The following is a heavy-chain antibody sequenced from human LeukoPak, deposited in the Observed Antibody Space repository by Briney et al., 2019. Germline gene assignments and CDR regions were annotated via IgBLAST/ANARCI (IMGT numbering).Heavy chain of an antibody. D-gene: IGHD1/OR15-1a*01. CDR3: ASERAASVGTTDY. CDR2: ISGSSSTI. V-gene: IGHV3-48*04. CDR1: GFTFSIYS. Sequence: GGSLRLSCAASGFTFSIYSMNWVRQVPGKGLEWISYISGSSSTIYYADSVKGRFTISRDNAKNSLYLQMNSLRAEDTAVYYCASERAASVGTTDYWGQGTLVTVSS. J-gene: IGHJ4*02.